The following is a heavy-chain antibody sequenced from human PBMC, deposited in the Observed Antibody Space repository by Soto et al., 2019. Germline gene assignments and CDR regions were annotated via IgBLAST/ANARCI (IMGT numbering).Heavy chain of an antibody. Sequence: SATLSLTCTVSGGPISSYYWSWIRQAPGKGLEWIGYIYYSGSTNYNPSLKSRVTISVDTSKNQFSLKLSSVTAADTAVYYCARYGSGSSVWFDPWGQGTLVTVS. CDR2: IYYSGST. CDR3: ARYGSGSSVWFDP. CDR1: GGPISSYY. V-gene: IGHV4-59*01. J-gene: IGHJ5*02. D-gene: IGHD3-10*01.